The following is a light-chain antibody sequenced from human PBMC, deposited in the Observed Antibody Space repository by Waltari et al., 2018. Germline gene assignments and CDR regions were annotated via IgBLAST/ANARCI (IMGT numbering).Light chain of an antibody. CDR2: KGS. J-gene: IGLJ3*02. CDR3: SLYMGSGSWV. CDR1: SGSVSTTSY. Sequence: QTVVTQEPSLSVSPGGTVTLTCALTSGSVSTTSYATWYQQTPGQPPRTLVYKGSSRSSGVPDRFSGSVLGNTAALTSTGAQADDESNYYWSLYMGSGSWVFGGGTKLTVL. V-gene: IGLV8-61*01.